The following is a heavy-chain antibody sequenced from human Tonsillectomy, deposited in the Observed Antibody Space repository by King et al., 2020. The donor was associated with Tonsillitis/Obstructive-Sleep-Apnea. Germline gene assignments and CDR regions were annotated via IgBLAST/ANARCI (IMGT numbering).Heavy chain of an antibody. V-gene: IGHV3-23*04. CDR1: GFTFSSYA. CDR2: NSGSGGST. D-gene: IGHD2-21*02. Sequence: VQLVESGGGLVQPGGSLRLSCAASGFTFSSYAMSWVRQAPGKGLEWVSGNSGSGGSTYYADSVKGRFIIFRDNSKNTLYLQMNSLRAEDTAVYYCAKDGVTSFDYYYYYMDVWGKGTTVTVSS. J-gene: IGHJ6*03. CDR3: AKDGVTSFDYYYYYMDV.